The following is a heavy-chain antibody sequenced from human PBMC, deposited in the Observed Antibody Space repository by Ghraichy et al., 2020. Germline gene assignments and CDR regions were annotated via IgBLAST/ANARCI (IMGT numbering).Heavy chain of an antibody. D-gene: IGHD3/OR15-3a*01. CDR3: ARHSDFWTTYHVDN. Sequence: SETLSLTCSVSGGSLRNIPYFWGWIRQPPGKGLEWIGSIYPTGTTYYNPSLKTRVTISVDTSTNQFSLWLSSVTAADTAVYYCARHSDFWTTYHVDNWGQGSLVTVSS. V-gene: IGHV4-39*01. CDR1: GGSLRNIPYF. CDR2: IYPTGTT. J-gene: IGHJ4*02.